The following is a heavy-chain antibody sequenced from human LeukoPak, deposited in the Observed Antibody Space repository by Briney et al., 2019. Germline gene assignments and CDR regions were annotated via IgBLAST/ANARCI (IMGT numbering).Heavy chain of an antibody. CDR1: GGTFSSYA. J-gene: IGHJ3*02. CDR3: ARPALYYYDSSGPSDAFDI. V-gene: IGHV1-69*06. CDR2: IIPIFGTA. D-gene: IGHD3-22*01. Sequence: GASVKVSCKASGGTFSSYAISWVRQAPGQGLEWMGGIIPIFGTANYAQKFQGRVTITADKSTSTAYMELSSLRSEDTAVYYCARPALYYYDSSGPSDAFDIWGQGTMVTVSS.